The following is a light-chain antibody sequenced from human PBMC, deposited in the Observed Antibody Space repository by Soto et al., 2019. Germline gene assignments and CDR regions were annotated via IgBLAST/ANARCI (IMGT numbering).Light chain of an antibody. J-gene: IGLJ1*01. CDR3: SYYRTKGTLYV. Sequence: QSALTQPASVSGSPGQSITISCTGTSSDVGGYNSVSWYQQRPGKAPKLMIYEVSDRPSGVSNRFSGSKSGNTASLTISGLQSDDEGDSYCSYYRTKGTLYVFGTGTKVTVL. CDR1: SSDVGGYNS. V-gene: IGLV2-14*03. CDR2: EVS.